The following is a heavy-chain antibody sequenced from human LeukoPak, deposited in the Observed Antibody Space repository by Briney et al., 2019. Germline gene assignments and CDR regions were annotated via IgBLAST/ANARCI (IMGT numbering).Heavy chain of an antibody. Sequence: SETLSLTCTVSGGSISSYYWSWIRQPPGKGLEWIGYIHYTGSTNYNSSLKSRVTLSVDTSKNQFSLKLSSVTAADTAVYYCARVDEGYGSGRRENYYYYYMDVWGKGTTVTISS. CDR1: GGSISSYY. D-gene: IGHD3-10*01. J-gene: IGHJ6*03. CDR3: ARVDEGYGSGRRENYYYYYMDV. CDR2: IHYTGST. V-gene: IGHV4-59*01.